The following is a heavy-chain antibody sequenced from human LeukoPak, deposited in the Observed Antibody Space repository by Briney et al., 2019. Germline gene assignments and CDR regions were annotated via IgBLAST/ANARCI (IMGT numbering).Heavy chain of an antibody. V-gene: IGHV1-18*01. Sequence: ASVKVSCKASGYTFTSYGISWVRQAPGQGLEWMGWISAYNGNTNYAQKLQGRVTMTTDTSTSTAYMELRSLRSDDTAVCYCARAPRWELPDAFDIWGQGTMVTVSS. CDR2: ISAYNGNT. CDR3: ARAPRWELPDAFDI. J-gene: IGHJ3*02. D-gene: IGHD1-26*01. CDR1: GYTFTSYG.